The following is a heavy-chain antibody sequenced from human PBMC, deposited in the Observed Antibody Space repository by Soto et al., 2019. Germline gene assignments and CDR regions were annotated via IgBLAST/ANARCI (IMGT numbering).Heavy chain of an antibody. D-gene: IGHD1-1*01. CDR1: GASISGFY. J-gene: IGHJ5*02. Sequence: SESLSLTCTVSGASISGFYWSWIRQSAGKGLEWIGRIYATGTTDYNPSLKSRVMKSVDTSKKQFSLKLRSVAAADTAVYYRVRDGTKTLRDWFDPWGQGISVTVSS. CDR2: IYATGTT. CDR3: VRDGTKTLRDWFDP. V-gene: IGHV4-4*07.